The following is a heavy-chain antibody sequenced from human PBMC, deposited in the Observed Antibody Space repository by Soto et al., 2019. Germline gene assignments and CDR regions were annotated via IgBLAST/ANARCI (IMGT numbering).Heavy chain of an antibody. Sequence: EVQLLESGGGLVQPGGSLRLSCAASGFTFSSYAMSWVRQAPGKGLEWVSAISGSGGSTYYADSVKGRFTISRDKSKNTLYLQMNSLRAEDTAVYYCAKAGDYYDSSGYYLAAFDIWGQGTMVTVSS. CDR1: GFTFSSYA. CDR2: ISGSGGST. D-gene: IGHD3-22*01. V-gene: IGHV3-23*01. CDR3: AKAGDYYDSSGYYLAAFDI. J-gene: IGHJ3*02.